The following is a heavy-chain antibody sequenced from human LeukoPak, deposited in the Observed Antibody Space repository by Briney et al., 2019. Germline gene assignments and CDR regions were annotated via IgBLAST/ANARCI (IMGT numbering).Heavy chain of an antibody. CDR3: AKTQQQVPGNFYFYMDV. J-gene: IGHJ6*03. D-gene: IGHD1/OR15-1a*01. CDR1: GFTFSYYG. CDR2: ISGSGDRT. Sequence: HPGGSLRLSCAASGFTFSYYGMNWVRQAPGKGLEWVSGISGSGDRTYYEDSVKGRFTISRDNSKNTLFLQMNSLRAEDTAIYYCAKTQQQVPGNFYFYMDVWGKGTTVTISS. V-gene: IGHV3-23*01.